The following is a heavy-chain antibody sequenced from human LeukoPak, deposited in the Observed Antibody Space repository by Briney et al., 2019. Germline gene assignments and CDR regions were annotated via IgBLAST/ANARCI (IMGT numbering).Heavy chain of an antibody. D-gene: IGHD3-3*01. CDR2: INHSGST. CDR1: GGSFSGYY. J-gene: IGHJ4*02. CDR3: QSRFLEWLLDY. V-gene: IGHV4-34*01. Sequence: SETLSLTCAVYGGSFSGYYWSWIRQPPGKGLEWIGEINHSGSTNYNPSLKSRVTISVDTSKNQFSLKLSSVTAADTAVYYCQSRFLEWLLDYWGQGTLVTVSS.